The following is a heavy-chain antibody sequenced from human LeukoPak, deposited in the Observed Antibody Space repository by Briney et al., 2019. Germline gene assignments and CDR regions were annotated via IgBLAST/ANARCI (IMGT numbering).Heavy chain of an antibody. CDR3: ARNSLILLWFGELLAYYYYYGMDV. J-gene: IGHJ6*02. CDR1: GYTFTSYD. Sequence: SVKVSCKASGYTFTSYDINWVRQATEQGLEWMGWMNPNSGNTGYAQKFQGRVTMTRNTSISTAYMELSSLRSEYTAVYYCARNSLILLWFGELLAYYYYYGMDVWGQGTTVTVSS. V-gene: IGHV1-8*01. D-gene: IGHD3-10*01. CDR2: MNPNSGNT.